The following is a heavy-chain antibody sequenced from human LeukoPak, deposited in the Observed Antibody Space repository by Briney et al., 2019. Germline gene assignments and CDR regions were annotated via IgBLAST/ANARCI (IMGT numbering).Heavy chain of an antibody. CDR3: ARGTLQPIFGVVYYYYYYMDV. D-gene: IGHD3-3*01. J-gene: IGHJ6*03. CDR1: GGSFSGYY. V-gene: IGHV4-34*01. CDR2: INHSGST. Sequence: SETLSLTCAVYGGSFSGYYWSWIRQPPGKGLEWIGEINHSGSTNYNPSLKSRVTISVDTSKNQFSLKLSSVTAADTAVYYCARGTLQPIFGVVYYYYYYMDVWGKGTTVTVSS.